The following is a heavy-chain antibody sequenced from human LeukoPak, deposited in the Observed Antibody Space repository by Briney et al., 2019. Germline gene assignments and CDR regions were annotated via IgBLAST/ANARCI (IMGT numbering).Heavy chain of an antibody. J-gene: IGHJ4*02. Sequence: GGSLGLSCEASGCTFSDYAMTWVRQAPGKGLEWVSSIDGGGSDPWYANSAKGRFTVSRDNSGNTLYLQMNSLRAEDTAVYYCARERYYDSSGYYPFNYWGRGTLVTVSS. D-gene: IGHD3-22*01. CDR3: ARERYYDSSGYYPFNY. CDR1: GCTFSDYA. CDR2: IDGGGSDP. V-gene: IGHV3-23*01.